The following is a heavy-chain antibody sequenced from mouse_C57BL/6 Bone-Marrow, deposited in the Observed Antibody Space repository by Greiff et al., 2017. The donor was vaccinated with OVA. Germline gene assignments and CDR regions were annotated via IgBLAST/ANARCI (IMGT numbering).Heavy chain of an antibody. CDR3: AKGYYWYFDV. Sequence: VQLQESGAELARPGASVKLSCKASGYTFTSYGISWVKQRTGQGLEWIGEIYPRSGNTYYNEKFKGKATLTADKSSSTAYMELRSLTSEDSAVYFCAKGYYWYFDVWGTGTTVTVSS. D-gene: IGHD2-2*01. J-gene: IGHJ1*03. V-gene: IGHV1-81*01. CDR2: IYPRSGNT. CDR1: GYTFTSYG.